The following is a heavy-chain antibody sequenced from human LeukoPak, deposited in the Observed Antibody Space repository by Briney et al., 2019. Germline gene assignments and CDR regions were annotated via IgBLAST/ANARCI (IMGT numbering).Heavy chain of an antibody. CDR3: AREYNSGSLDY. V-gene: IGHV3-53*01. D-gene: IGHD3-10*01. J-gene: IGHJ4*02. CDR2: IYSGGST. CDR1: GFTVSSNY. Sequence: KPGGSLRLSCAASGFTVSSNYMSWVRQAPGKGLEWVSVIYSGGSTYYADSVKGRFTISRDNSKNTLYLQMNSLRAEDTAVYYCAREYNSGSLDYWGQGTLLTVSS.